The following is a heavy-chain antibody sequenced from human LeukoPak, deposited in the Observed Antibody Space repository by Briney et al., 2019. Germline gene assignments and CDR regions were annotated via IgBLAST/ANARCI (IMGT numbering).Heavy chain of an antibody. CDR3: ARYNFFGGTPFDC. CDR2: IYSDGST. V-gene: IGHV3-66*01. Sequence: GSLRLSCAASGITVSSNYMSWVRQAPGKGLEWVSVIYSDGSTYYADSAKGRFTISRDNSENTLYLQMNSLRAEDTAVYYCARYNFFGGTPFDCWGQGTLVTVSS. CDR1: GITVSSNY. J-gene: IGHJ4*02. D-gene: IGHD5-24*01.